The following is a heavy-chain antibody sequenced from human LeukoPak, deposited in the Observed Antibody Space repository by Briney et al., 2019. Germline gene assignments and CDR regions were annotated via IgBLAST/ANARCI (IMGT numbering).Heavy chain of an antibody. V-gene: IGHV1-18*01. CDR3: ARDLSGWSYYFDY. CDR2: ISADSGNT. CDR1: GYTFTTYG. D-gene: IGHD6-19*01. Sequence: GASVKVSCKASGYTFTTYGISWVRQAPGQGLEWMGWISADSGNTNYAQKFQGAVTMTTDTSTSTAYMELRSLRSDDTAVYYCARDLSGWSYYFDYWGQGTLLTVSS. J-gene: IGHJ4*02.